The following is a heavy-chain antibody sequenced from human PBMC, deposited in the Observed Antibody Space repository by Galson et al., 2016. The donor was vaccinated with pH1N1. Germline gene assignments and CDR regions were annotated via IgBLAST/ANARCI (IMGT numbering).Heavy chain of an antibody. CDR3: ARTVVAGWGYYFDY. V-gene: IGHV4-59*01. J-gene: IGHJ4*02. D-gene: IGHD6-19*01. Sequence: ETLSLTCTASGDSIINYYWSWIRQSPGKALEWIGYVYYRGSTNYNPSLKSRVTISVDTSKNQFSLNLGSVTAADTAVYYCARTVVAGWGYYFDYWGQGTLVTVSS. CDR2: VYYRGST. CDR1: GDSIINYY.